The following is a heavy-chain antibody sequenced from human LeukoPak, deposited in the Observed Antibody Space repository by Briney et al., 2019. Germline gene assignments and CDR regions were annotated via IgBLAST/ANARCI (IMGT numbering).Heavy chain of an antibody. CDR1: GFTFSSYW. CDR2: IKQDGSEK. D-gene: IGHD3-22*01. Sequence: GGSLRLSCAASGFTFSSYWMSWVRQAPGKGLEWVANIKQDGSEKYYVDSVKGQFTISRDNAKNSLYLQMNSLRAEDTAVYYCARLGYYDSSGSDFYGMDVWGQGTTVTVSS. V-gene: IGHV3-7*01. J-gene: IGHJ6*02. CDR3: ARLGYYDSSGSDFYGMDV.